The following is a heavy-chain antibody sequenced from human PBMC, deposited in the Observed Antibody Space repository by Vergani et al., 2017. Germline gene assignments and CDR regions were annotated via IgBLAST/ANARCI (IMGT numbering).Heavy chain of an antibody. V-gene: IGHV1-2*04. D-gene: IGHD3-10*01. CDR1: GYTFTGYY. CDR2: INPNSGGT. J-gene: IGHJ4*03. Sequence: QVQLVQSGAEVKKPGASVKVSCKASGYTFTGYYMHWVRQAPGQGLEWMGWINPNSGGTNYAQKFQGWVTMTRDTSIRTAYMGLSRLGSDDTAVYYCARGEGRRYGSLHFDYWGQGTMVTVSS. CDR3: ARGEGRRYGSLHFDY.